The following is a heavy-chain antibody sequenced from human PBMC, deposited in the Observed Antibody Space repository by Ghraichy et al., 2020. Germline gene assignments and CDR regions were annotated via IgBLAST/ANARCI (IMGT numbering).Heavy chain of an antibody. V-gene: IGHV3-74*01. CDR3: ASPLLTGAYTYTLHY. CDR1: GFTFSSYW. D-gene: IGHD3-9*01. Sequence: LSLTCAASGFTFSSYWMHWVRQAPGKGLVWVSRIKGDGSSTYYADSVKGRFTISRDNAKNTLYLQMNSLTAEDTAVYYCASPLLTGAYTYTLHYWGQGTLVTVSS. J-gene: IGHJ4*02. CDR2: IKGDGSST.